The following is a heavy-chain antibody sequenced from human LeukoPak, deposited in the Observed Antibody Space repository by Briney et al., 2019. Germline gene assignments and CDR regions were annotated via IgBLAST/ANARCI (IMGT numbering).Heavy chain of an antibody. CDR2: IYHSGSA. CDR3: ARDGGGGSGSYARYLDS. D-gene: IGHD3-10*01. CDR1: GGSIGGGVYY. Sequence: SETLSLTCTVSGGSIGGGVYYWSWIRQHPGKGLEWIGYIYHSGSAYYNPSLNSQVTMSVDTSKNQLSPKVNSVTAADTAVYYCARDGGGGSGSYARYLDSWGQGILVTVSS. J-gene: IGHJ4*02. V-gene: IGHV4-31*01.